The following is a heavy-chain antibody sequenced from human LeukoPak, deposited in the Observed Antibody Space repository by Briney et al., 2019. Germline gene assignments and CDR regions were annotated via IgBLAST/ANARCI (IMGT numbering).Heavy chain of an antibody. CDR3: VKDDYFSY. J-gene: IGHJ4*02. CDR2: IKFDGSST. CDR1: GCTFSNYW. Sequence: GGSLRLSCAASGCTFSNYWMHWVRQAPGKGLVWVSRIKFDGSSTSYADSVKGRFTISRDNAKNTLYLQMNSLRVEDTAMYYCVKDDYFSYWGQGILVTVPS. V-gene: IGHV3-74*01. D-gene: IGHD4/OR15-4a*01.